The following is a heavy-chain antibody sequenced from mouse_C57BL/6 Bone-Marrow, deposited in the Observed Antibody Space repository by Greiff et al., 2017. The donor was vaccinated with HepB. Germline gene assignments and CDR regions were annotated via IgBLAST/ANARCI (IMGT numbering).Heavy chain of an antibody. D-gene: IGHD1-1*01. V-gene: IGHV5-15*04. CDR3: ARHGGTTVVATRDAMDY. CDR1: GFTFSDYG. Sequence: EVMLVESGGGLVQPGGSLKLSCAASGFTFSDYGMAWVRQAPRKGPEWVAFLSNLAYSIYYADTVTGRFTISRENAKNTLYLEMSSLRSEDTAMYYCARHGGTTVVATRDAMDYWGQGTSVTVSS. J-gene: IGHJ4*01. CDR2: LSNLAYSI.